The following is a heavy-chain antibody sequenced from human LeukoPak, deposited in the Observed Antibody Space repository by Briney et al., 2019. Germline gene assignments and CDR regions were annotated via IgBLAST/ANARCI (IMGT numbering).Heavy chain of an antibody. D-gene: IGHD2-2*01. J-gene: IGHJ6*03. CDR3: ARVDYAGYYYYYMDV. V-gene: IGHV4-61*02. Sequence: SQTLSLTCTVSGGSISSGSYYWSWIRQPAGKGREWIGRIYTSGSTNYNPSLKSRVTISVDTSKNQFSLKLSSVTAADTAVYYCARVDYAGYYYYYMDVWGKGTTVTVSS. CDR2: IYTSGST. CDR1: GGSISSGSYY.